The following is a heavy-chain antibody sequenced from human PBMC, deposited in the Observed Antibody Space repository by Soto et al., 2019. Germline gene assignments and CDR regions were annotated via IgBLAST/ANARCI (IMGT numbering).Heavy chain of an antibody. Sequence: QVQLRESGPGLVEPSETLSLTCSVSGGSVNSADFYWTWIRQAPGTQLQYIGYIYYTGVTNYSPSVGSRVTTTLDSSKNQFSLELKSMTAADTAVYYCARVLVSRWYVDLWGRGIRVTVSS. V-gene: IGHV4-61*08. D-gene: IGHD2-2*01. J-gene: IGHJ2*01. CDR3: ARVLVSRWYVDL. CDR2: IYYTGVT. CDR1: GGSVNSADFY.